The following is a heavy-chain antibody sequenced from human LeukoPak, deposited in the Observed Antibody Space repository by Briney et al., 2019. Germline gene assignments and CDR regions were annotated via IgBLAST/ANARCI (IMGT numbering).Heavy chain of an antibody. CDR2: ISSSGTTL. J-gene: IGHJ4*02. CDR3: ARDLGGYCDY. V-gene: IGHV3-48*03. D-gene: IGHD3-22*01. CDR1: GFTFSSFE. Sequence: GGSLRLSCAASGFTFSSFEMNWVRQAPGKGLQRVSYISSSGTTLYYADSVKGRFIVSRDNAKNSLYLQMNSLRAEDTAVYFCARDLGGYCDYWGQGTLVTVSS.